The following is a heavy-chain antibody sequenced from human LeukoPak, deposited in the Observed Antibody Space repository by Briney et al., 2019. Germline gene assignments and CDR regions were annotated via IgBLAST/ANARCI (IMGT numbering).Heavy chain of an antibody. CDR2: IYYSGST. D-gene: IGHD2/OR15-2a*01. J-gene: IGHJ4*02. CDR1: GGSISSSSYY. Sequence: SETLSLTCTVSGGSISSSSYYWGWIRQPPGKGLEWIGCIYYSGSTYYNPSLKSRVTISVDTSKNQFSLKLSSVTAADTAVYYCARQPRPFSFVYWGQGTLVTVSS. V-gene: IGHV4-39*01. CDR3: ARQPRPFSFVY.